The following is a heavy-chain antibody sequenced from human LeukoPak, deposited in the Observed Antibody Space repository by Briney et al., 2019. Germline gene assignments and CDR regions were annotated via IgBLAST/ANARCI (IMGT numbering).Heavy chain of an antibody. V-gene: IGHV3-13*01. CDR1: GFTFSSYD. CDR3: ARSGGQQLVQGDAFDI. CDR2: TGTAGDT. J-gene: IGHJ3*02. Sequence: PGGSLRLSCAASGFTFSSYDMHWVRQATGKGLEWVSATGTAGDTYYPGSVKGRFTISRENAKNSLYLQMNSLRAGDTAVYYCARSGGQQLVQGDAFDIWGQGTMVTVSS. D-gene: IGHD6-13*01.